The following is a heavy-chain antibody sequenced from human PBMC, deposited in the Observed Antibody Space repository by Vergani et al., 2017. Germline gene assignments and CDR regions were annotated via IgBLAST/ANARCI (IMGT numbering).Heavy chain of an antibody. V-gene: IGHV3-48*01. CDR1: GFTFSSYS. Sequence: EVQLVESGGGLVQPGGSLRLSCAASGFTFSSYSMNWVRQAPGKGLEWVSYISSSSSTIYYADSVKGRFTISRDNAKNSLYLQMNSLRAEDTAVYYCARDRPYFRVAADYGHYYYGMHVWGQGTTVTVSS. CDR2: ISSSSSTI. CDR3: ARDRPYFRVAADYGHYYYGMHV. J-gene: IGHJ6*02. D-gene: IGHD2-15*01.